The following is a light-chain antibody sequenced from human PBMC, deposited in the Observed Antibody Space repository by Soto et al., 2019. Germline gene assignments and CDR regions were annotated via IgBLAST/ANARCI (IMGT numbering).Light chain of an antibody. CDR1: SSDVGGYNY. CDR2: DVS. CDR3: QSNDSSLSGYV. J-gene: IGLJ1*01. Sequence: QSVLTQPGSVSGSPGQAVTISCTGTSSDVGGYNYVSWYQQHPGKAPKLMISDVSKRPSGVPDRFSGSKSGNTASLTISGLHAEDEADYYCQSNDSSLSGYVFGTGTKLTVL. V-gene: IGLV2-11*01.